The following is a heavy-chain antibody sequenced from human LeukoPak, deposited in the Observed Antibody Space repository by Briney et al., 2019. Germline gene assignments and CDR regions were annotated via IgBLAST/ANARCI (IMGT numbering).Heavy chain of an antibody. CDR3: VKDPSSSWYFGYFDY. D-gene: IGHD6-13*01. CDR1: GFTFSSYA. V-gene: IGHV3-64D*06. CDR2: ISSNGDNI. J-gene: IGHJ4*02. Sequence: GGSLRLSCSASGFTFSSYAMHWVRQAPGKGLEYVSAISSNGDNIYYADSVKARFTISRDNSKNTLYLQVSSLRAEDTAVYYCVKDPSSSWYFGYFDYWGQGTLVTVSS.